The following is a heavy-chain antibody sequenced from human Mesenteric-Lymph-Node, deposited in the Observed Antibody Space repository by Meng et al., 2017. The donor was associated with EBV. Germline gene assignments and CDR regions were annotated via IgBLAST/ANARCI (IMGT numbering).Heavy chain of an antibody. CDR2: TYYMSKWYN. Sequence: VTLRQSGPDLVKPSQTLSLTCDISGDSVSSNSAAWNWIRQSPLRGLEWLGRTYYMSKWYNDYAVSVKSRISINPDTSKNQFSLQLNSVTPEDTAVYYCARATSGFDSWGQGTLVTVSS. V-gene: IGHV6-1*01. D-gene: IGHD2-2*01. CDR1: GDSVSSNSAA. J-gene: IGHJ4*02. CDR3: ARATSGFDS.